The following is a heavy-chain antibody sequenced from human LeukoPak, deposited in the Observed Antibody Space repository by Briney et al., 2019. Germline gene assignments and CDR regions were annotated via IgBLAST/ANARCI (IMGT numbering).Heavy chain of an antibody. CDR3: AKDPARNYYDSSEPN. CDR2: ISGSGGST. D-gene: IGHD3-22*01. Sequence: PGGSLRLSCAASGFTFSSYAMGWVRQAPGKGLEWVSAISGSGGSTYYADSVKGRFTISRDNSKNTLYLQMNSLRAEDTAVYYCAKDPARNYYDSSEPNWGQGTLVTVSS. J-gene: IGHJ4*02. CDR1: GFTFSSYA. V-gene: IGHV3-23*01.